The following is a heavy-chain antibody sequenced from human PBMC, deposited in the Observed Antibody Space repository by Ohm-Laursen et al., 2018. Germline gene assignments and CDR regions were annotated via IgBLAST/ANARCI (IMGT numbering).Heavy chain of an antibody. D-gene: IGHD6-19*01. V-gene: IGHV4-39*01. CDR3: ARGFSGWWGRIDY. Sequence: SETLSLTCTVSGGSISSGGYYWSWIRQPPGKGLEWIGEINHSRSTKYNSSFKSRVIISVDTSKNQFSLKLSSVTAADTAVYYCARGFSGWWGRIDYWGQGILVTVSS. CDR2: INHSRST. J-gene: IGHJ4*02. CDR1: GGSISSGGYY.